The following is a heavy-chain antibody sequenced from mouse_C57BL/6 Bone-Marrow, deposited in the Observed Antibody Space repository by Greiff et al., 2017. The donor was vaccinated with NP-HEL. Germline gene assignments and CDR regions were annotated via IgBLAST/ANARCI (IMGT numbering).Heavy chain of an antibody. D-gene: IGHD2-4*01. Sequence: QVQLKESGPGLVAPSQSLSITCTVSGFSLTSYGVHWVRQPPGKGLEWLVVIWSDGSTTYNSALKSRLSISKDNSKSQVFLKMNSLQTDDTAMYYCARHGAGYDYDYWYFDVWGTGTTVTVSS. J-gene: IGHJ1*03. CDR3: ARHGAGYDYDYWYFDV. V-gene: IGHV2-6-1*01. CDR2: IWSDGST. CDR1: GFSLTSYG.